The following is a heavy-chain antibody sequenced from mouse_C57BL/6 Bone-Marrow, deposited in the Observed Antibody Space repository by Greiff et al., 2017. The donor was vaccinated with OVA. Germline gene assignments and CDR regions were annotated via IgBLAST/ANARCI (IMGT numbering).Heavy chain of an antibody. CDR1: GFTFTDYY. CDR2: IRNKDNGYTT. CDR3: APYYSNYGGFAY. Sequence: EVKLMESGGGLVQPGGSLSLSCAASGFTFTDYYMSWVRQPPGKALEWLGFIRNKDNGYTTEYSASVKGRFTISRDNSQSILYLQMNALRAEDSATYYCAPYYSNYGGFAYWGQGTLVTVSA. V-gene: IGHV7-3*01. J-gene: IGHJ3*01. D-gene: IGHD2-5*01.